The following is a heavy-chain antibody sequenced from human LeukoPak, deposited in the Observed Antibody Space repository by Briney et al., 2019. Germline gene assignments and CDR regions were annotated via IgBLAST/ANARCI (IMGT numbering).Heavy chain of an antibody. J-gene: IGHJ4*02. Sequence: GGTLRLSCAASGFTFSSYGMSWVRQAPGKGLEWVSAISGSGGSTYYADSVKGRFTISRDNSKNTLYLQMNSLRAEDTAVYYCAKVGVGATWGGYYFDYWGQGTLVTVSS. V-gene: IGHV3-23*01. CDR3: AKVGVGATWGGYYFDY. CDR1: GFTFSSYG. D-gene: IGHD1-26*01. CDR2: ISGSGGST.